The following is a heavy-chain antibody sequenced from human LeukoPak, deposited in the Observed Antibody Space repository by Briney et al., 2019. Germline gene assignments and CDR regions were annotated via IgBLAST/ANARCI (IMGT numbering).Heavy chain of an antibody. Sequence: GGSLRLSCAASGFTFDDYAMHWVRQAPGKGLEWVSGISWNGGNIGYADSVKSRFIISRDNARNSLYLQMNSLRAEDMALYYCAKGGIAVAGTWFDPWGQGTLVTVSS. D-gene: IGHD6-19*01. CDR3: AKGGIAVAGTWFDP. J-gene: IGHJ5*02. CDR2: ISWNGGNI. V-gene: IGHV3-9*03. CDR1: GFTFDDYA.